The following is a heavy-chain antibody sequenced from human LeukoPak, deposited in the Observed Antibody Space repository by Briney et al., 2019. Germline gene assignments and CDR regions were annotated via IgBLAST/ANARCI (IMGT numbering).Heavy chain of an antibody. V-gene: IGHV3-23*01. J-gene: IGHJ4*02. D-gene: IGHD7-27*01. CDR1: GFSFSNHG. Sequence: GGTLRLSCAASGFSFSNHGMNWVRQAPGKGLEWLSGVSPPGGGTYYADSVKGRFTISRDDSKNTLSLQMNSLRVEDTAVYYCARDLAWGAFDYWGQGTLVTVSS. CDR2: VSPPGGGT. CDR3: ARDLAWGAFDY.